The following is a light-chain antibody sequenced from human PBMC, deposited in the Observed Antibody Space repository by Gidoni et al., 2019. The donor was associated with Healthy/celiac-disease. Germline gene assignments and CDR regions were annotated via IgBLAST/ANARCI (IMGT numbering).Light chain of an antibody. V-gene: IGKV3-11*01. Sequence: EIVLTQSPATLSLSPGERATLSCRASQSVSSYLAWYQQKPGQAPRLLIYDASNRATGIPARFSGSGSGTDFTLTISSLEPEDFAVYYCQQRSNXXLFGPGTKVDIK. CDR1: QSVSSY. J-gene: IGKJ3*01. CDR3: QQRSNXXL. CDR2: DAS.